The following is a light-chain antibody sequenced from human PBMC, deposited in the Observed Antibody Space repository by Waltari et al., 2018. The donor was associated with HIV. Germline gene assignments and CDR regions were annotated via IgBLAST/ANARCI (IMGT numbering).Light chain of an antibody. J-gene: IGLJ2*01. CDR2: RTD. V-gene: IGLV1-47*01. CDR3: VAWDDSLSGPV. Sequence: QSLLTQPPSVSGTPGQRVTISCSGSSSNIGSKFVYWYQQLPGTAPNLLIYRTDQRPSWVPDRFSGSKSGTSASLAISGLRSEDEADYYCVAWDDSLSGPVFGGGTKLTVL. CDR1: SSNIGSKF.